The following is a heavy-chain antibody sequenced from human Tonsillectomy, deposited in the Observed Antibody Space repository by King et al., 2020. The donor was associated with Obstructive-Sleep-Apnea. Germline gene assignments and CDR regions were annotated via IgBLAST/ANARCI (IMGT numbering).Heavy chain of an antibody. Sequence: QLQESGPGLVKPSETPSLTCTVSGGSISSYYWSWIRQPPGKGLEWIGYIYYSGSTNYNPSLKSRVTISVDTSKNQFSLKLSSVTAADTAVYYCASTRRDGYNPDAFDIWGQGTMVTVSS. CDR2: IYYSGST. V-gene: IGHV4-59*08. CDR3: ASTRRDGYNPDAFDI. D-gene: IGHD5-24*01. CDR1: GGSISSYY. J-gene: IGHJ3*02.